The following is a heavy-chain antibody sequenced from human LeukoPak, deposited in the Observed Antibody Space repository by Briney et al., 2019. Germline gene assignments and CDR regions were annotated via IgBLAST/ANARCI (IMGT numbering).Heavy chain of an antibody. CDR2: IYYSGST. V-gene: IGHV4-61*08. Sequence: PSETLSLTCAVSGGSISSGGYSWSWIRQPPGKGLEWIVYIYYSGSTNYNPSLKSRVTISVDTSKNQFSLKLSSVTAADTAVYYCARDVPKVGATRVNAFDIWGQGTMVTVSS. J-gene: IGHJ3*02. D-gene: IGHD1-26*01. CDR1: GGSISSGGYS. CDR3: ARDVPKVGATRVNAFDI.